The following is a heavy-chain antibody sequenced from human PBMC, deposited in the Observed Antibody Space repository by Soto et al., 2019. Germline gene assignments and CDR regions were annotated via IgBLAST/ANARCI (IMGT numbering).Heavy chain of an antibody. D-gene: IGHD3-22*01. J-gene: IGHJ6*02. V-gene: IGHV3-21*01. CDR2: ISSSSSYI. CDR3: AGVVDYYDPYYYYGMDV. CDR1: GFTFSTYS. Sequence: GGSLRLSCAASGFTFSTYSMNWVRQAPGKGLEWVSSISSSSSYIYYADSVKGRFTISRDNAKNSLYLQMNSLRAEDTAVYYCAGVVDYYDPYYYYGMDVWGQGTTVTVSS.